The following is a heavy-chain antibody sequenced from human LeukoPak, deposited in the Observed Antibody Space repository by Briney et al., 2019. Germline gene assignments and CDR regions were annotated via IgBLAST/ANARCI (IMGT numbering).Heavy chain of an antibody. D-gene: IGHD3-22*01. V-gene: IGHV3-21*01. CDR3: AREEKYYYDSSGYLSLPSYYFDY. J-gene: IGHJ4*02. CDR1: GFTFSSYS. Sequence: GGSLRLSCAASGFTFSSYSMNWVRQAPGKGLEWVLSISSSSSYIYYADSVKGRFTISRDNAKNSLYLQMNSLRAEDTAVYYCAREEKYYYDSSGYLSLPSYYFDYWGQGTLETVSS. CDR2: ISSSSSYI.